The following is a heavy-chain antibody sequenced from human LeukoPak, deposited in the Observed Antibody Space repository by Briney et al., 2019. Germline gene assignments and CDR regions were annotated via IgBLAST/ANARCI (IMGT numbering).Heavy chain of an antibody. CDR2: ISSSSSYT. V-gene: IGHV3-11*06. CDR1: GFTFSDYY. Sequence: GGSLRLSCAASGFTFSDYYMSWIRQAPGKGLEWVSYISSSSSYTNYADSVKGRFTISRDNAKNSLYLQMNSLRAEDTAVYYCAKDLYSNYGPADYWGQGNLVTVSS. CDR3: AKDLYSNYGPADY. D-gene: IGHD4-11*01. J-gene: IGHJ4*02.